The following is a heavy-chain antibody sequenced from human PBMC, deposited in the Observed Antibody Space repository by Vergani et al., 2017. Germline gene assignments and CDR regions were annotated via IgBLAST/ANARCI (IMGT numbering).Heavy chain of an antibody. Sequence: QVQLQESGPGLVKPSQTLSLTCSVSGVSVSSTAFYWNWIRQPAGKGLEWIGRIYGSGNNNYNPSLESRVTISRDTSKNQFSLKVHSVTAADPAVYYCARGETRTDWLDPWGQGTQVIVSS. V-gene: IGHV4-61*02. CDR2: IYGSGNN. CDR1: GVSVSSTAFY. CDR3: ARGETRTDWLDP. J-gene: IGHJ5*02. D-gene: IGHD3/OR15-3a*01.